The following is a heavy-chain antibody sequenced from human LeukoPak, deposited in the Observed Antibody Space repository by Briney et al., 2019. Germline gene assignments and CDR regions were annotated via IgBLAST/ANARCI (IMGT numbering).Heavy chain of an antibody. V-gene: IGHV4-59*08. Sequence: PSETLSLTCSVSGGSLSNSYWSWIRPPPGKGLEWIGYIYYSGSTNYRSSLKSRVTISLDTSKNQFSLKLRSVTAADTAVYYCARGALVPASMIWFDPWGQGTLVTVSS. CDR1: GGSLSNSY. CDR2: IYYSGST. CDR3: ARGALVPASMIWFDP. J-gene: IGHJ5*02. D-gene: IGHD2-2*01.